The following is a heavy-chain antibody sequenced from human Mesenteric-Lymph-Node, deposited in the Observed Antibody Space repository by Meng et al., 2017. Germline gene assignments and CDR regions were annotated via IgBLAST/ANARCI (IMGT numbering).Heavy chain of an antibody. Sequence: ASVKVSCKASGYTFISYGISWVRQAPGQGLEWMGWISAYSDYTNYAQKVQGRVTMTTDTSTSTAYMELSRLRSEDTAVYYCARERIQLWLPYDAFDIWGQGTMVTVSS. CDR3: ARERIQLWLPYDAFDI. V-gene: IGHV1-18*01. CDR1: GYTFISYG. D-gene: IGHD5-18*01. CDR2: ISAYSDYT. J-gene: IGHJ3*02.